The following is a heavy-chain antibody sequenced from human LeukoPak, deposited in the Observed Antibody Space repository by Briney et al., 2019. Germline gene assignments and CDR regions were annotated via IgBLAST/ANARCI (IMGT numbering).Heavy chain of an antibody. CDR3: ARRFHGENYFDA. D-gene: IGHD3-16*01. V-gene: IGHV4-39*07. Sequence: PSETLSLTCGVSDGSVSSRSSYWGWIRQPPGKGLEWIGIISLNGLTYYNPSLRSRVTMSVDTSKSQFSLNLNSVTAADTAVYYCARRFHGENYFDAWGQGTLVTVSS. CDR1: DGSVSSRSSY. CDR2: ISLNGLT. J-gene: IGHJ4*02.